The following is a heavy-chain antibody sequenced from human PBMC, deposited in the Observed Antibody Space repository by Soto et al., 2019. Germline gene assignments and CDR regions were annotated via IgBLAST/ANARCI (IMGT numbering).Heavy chain of an antibody. D-gene: IGHD3-16*01. J-gene: IGHJ4*02. V-gene: IGHV1-69*12. Sequence: QVQLVQSGAEVTKPGSSVKVSCKASGGTFSSYAISWVRQAPGQGLEWMGGIIPIFGTANYAQKFQGRVTITADESTSTAYMELSRLRSEDTAVYYCATAPYYVQVTYYWGQGTLVTVSS. CDR3: ATAPYYVQVTYY. CDR1: GGTFSSYA. CDR2: IIPIFGTA.